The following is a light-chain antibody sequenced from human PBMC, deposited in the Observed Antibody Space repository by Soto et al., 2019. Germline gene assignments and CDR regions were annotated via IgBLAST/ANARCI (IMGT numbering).Light chain of an antibody. CDR2: AAC. Sequence: DIQMTQSPSSVSAFVGDRVTMTCRASQGINSWLSWYQQKPGKAPKLLMYAACSLQSGVPSRFSGSGSGTDFTLTISSLRPEDSATYYCQQADDLPLTFGGGARVEIK. V-gene: IGKV1D-12*01. CDR1: QGINSW. J-gene: IGKJ4*01. CDR3: QQADDLPLT.